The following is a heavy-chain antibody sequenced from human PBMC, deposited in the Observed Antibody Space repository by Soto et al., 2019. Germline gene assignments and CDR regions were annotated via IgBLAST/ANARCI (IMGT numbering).Heavy chain of an antibody. CDR1: GYTFTGYY. CDR3: ARDENYYGSGSPSLYYYYGMDV. CDR2: INPNSGGT. J-gene: IGHJ6*02. V-gene: IGHV1-2*04. Sequence: QVQLVQSGAEVKKPGASVKVSCKASGYTFTGYYMHWVRQAPGQGLEWMGWINPNSGGTNYAQKFQGWVTMTGDTSISTAYRELSRLRSDDTAVYYCARDENYYGSGSPSLYYYYGMDVWGQGTTVTVSS. D-gene: IGHD3-10*01.